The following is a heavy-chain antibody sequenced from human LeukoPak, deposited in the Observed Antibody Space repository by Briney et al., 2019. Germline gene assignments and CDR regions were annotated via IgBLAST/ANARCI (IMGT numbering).Heavy chain of an antibody. D-gene: IGHD2-2*01. J-gene: IGHJ4*02. Sequence: GGSLRLSCAASGFTFSSYDMSWVRQAPGKGLEWVSLISGSGASTYYADSVKGRFTISRDNSKNTLYLQMNSLRAEDTAVYYCAKRKPAANFDYWGQGTLVTVSS. V-gene: IGHV3-23*01. CDR3: AKRKPAANFDY. CDR2: ISGSGAST. CDR1: GFTFSSYD.